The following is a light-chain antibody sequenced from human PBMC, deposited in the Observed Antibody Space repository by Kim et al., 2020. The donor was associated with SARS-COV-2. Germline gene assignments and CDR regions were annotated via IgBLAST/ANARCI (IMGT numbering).Light chain of an antibody. CDR1: SSAVRDYHY. CDR3: SSYAGSNNWV. V-gene: IGLV2-8*01. CDR2: EVH. J-gene: IGLJ3*02. Sequence: GQSLPVYSPGTSSAVRDYHYVSWYQQHPGNAPKLMISEVHKPPSGVPDRLSGSKSGNTASLSVSGLQAEDEADYFCSSYAGSNNWVFGGGTQLTVL.